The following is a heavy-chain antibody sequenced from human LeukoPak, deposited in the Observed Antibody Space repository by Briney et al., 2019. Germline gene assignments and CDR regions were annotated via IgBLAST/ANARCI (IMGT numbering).Heavy chain of an antibody. V-gene: IGHV4-34*01. Sequence: PSETLSLTCAVYGGSFSGYYWSWIRQPPGKGLEWIGEINHSGSTNYNPSLKSRVTISVDTSKNQFSLKLSSVTAADTAVYYCARGSIAVAGTKVFDYWGQGTLVTVSS. J-gene: IGHJ4*02. D-gene: IGHD6-19*01. CDR3: ARGSIAVAGTKVFDY. CDR1: GGSFSGYY. CDR2: INHSGST.